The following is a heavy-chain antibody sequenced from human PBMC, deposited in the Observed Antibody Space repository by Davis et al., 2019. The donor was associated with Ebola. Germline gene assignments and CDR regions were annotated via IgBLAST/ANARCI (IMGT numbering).Heavy chain of an antibody. CDR1: GNSFTSYW. J-gene: IGHJ3*02. CDR2: IYTGDSDT. D-gene: IGHD5-18*01. CDR3: ATLRKTITVMEDAFDI. V-gene: IGHV5-51*01. Sequence: GESLKISCTASGNSFTSYWIGWVRQTPGKGLEWMGLIYTGDSDTRYSPSFPGQVNISADKSITTAYLQMSGLRASDTAMYYCATLRKTITVMEDAFDIWGQGTMVTVSS.